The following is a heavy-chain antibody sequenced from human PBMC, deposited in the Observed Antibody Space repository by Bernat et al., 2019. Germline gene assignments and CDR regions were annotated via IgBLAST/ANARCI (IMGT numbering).Heavy chain of an antibody. Sequence: QVQLVQSGAEVKKPGASVKVSCKASGYIFTGYYMHWVRQAPGQGLEWMGWINPNSGGTNYAQKFQGWVTMTRDTSISTAYTELSRLRSDDTAVYYCAREGGAGAYYYYGMDVWGQGTTVTVSS. V-gene: IGHV1-2*04. CDR2: INPNSGGT. CDR1: GYIFTGYY. J-gene: IGHJ6*02. CDR3: AREGGAGAYYYYGMDV. D-gene: IGHD3-10*01.